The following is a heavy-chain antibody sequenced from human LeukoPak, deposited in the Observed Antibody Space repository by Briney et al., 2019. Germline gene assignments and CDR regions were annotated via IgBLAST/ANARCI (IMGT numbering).Heavy chain of an antibody. CDR1: GGSFSGYY. CDR2: INHSGST. Sequence: PSETLSLTCAVYGGSFSGYYWSWIHQPPGKGLEWIGEINHSGSTNYNPSLKSRVTISVDTSKNQFSLKLSSVTAADTAVYYCARGPPPHCSSTSCYAGGRNLSYYYYYYGMDVWGQGTTVTVSS. J-gene: IGHJ6*02. CDR3: ARGPPPHCSSTSCYAGGRNLSYYYYYYGMDV. D-gene: IGHD2-2*01. V-gene: IGHV4-34*01.